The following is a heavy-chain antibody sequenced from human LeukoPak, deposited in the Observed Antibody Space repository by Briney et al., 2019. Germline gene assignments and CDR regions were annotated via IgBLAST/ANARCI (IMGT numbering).Heavy chain of an antibody. CDR2: FDPADGEP. CDR1: GYTLTEVS. Sequence: ASVKVSCKISGYTLTEVSMHWLRQAPGKGLVWRGGFDPADGEPIYAQKFQGRVTMSEDTSTDTAYMDLSSLRSEDTAVYYCATEVVGYGDVHYFDSWGQGTLVTVSS. CDR3: ATEVVGYGDVHYFDS. J-gene: IGHJ4*02. D-gene: IGHD4-17*01. V-gene: IGHV1-24*01.